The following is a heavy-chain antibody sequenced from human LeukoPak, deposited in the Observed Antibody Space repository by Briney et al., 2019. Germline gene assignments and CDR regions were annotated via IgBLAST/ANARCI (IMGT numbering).Heavy chain of an antibody. D-gene: IGHD2-15*01. V-gene: IGHV3-21*01. J-gene: IGHJ5*02. Sequence: GGSLRLSCGASGFTFSGYSMNWVRQAPGKGLEWVSSISTSSIYIYYADSVKGRFTISRDNAKNSLYLQMNSLRAEDTAVYYCARGRVVVAASDNWFDPWGQGTLVTVSS. CDR2: ISTSSIYI. CDR3: ARGRVVVAASDNWFDP. CDR1: GFTFSGYS.